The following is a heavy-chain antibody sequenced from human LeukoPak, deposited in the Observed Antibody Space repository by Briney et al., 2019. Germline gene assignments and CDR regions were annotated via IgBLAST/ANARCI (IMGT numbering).Heavy chain of an antibody. CDR1: GGTFSSYA. J-gene: IGHJ6*02. CDR2: IIPIFGTA. CDR3: ARGKGGYSGYDLDFWFSTTDGMDV. D-gene: IGHD5-12*01. V-gene: IGHV1-69*13. Sequence: ASVNVSCKASGGTFSSYAISWVRQAPGQGLEWMGGIIPIFGTANYAQKFQGRVTITADESTSTAYMELSSLRSEDTAVYYCARGKGGYSGYDLDFWFSTTDGMDVWGQGTTVTVSS.